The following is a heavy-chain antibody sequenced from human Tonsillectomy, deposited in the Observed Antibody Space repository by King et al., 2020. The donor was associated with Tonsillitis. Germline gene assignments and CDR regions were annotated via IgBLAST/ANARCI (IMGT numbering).Heavy chain of an antibody. CDR3: AVGALGNSAPPFFRYETDAFDV. CDR1: GFTFSNYW. D-gene: IGHD3-16*01. V-gene: IGHV3-7*01. Sequence: VQLVESGGGLVQPGGSLRLSCAASGFTFSNYWMSWVRQAPGKGLEWVANIKQDGSEKYYVDSVKGRFTISRDNAKNSLYLQMNSLRAEDTAVYYCAVGALGNSAPPFFRYETDAFDVWGQGTMVTVSS. CDR2: IKQDGSEK. J-gene: IGHJ3*01.